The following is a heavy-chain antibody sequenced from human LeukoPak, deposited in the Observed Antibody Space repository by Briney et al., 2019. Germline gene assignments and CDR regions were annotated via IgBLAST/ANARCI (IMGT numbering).Heavy chain of an antibody. V-gene: IGHV3-66*01. Sequence: GGSLRLSCAASGFTVSSNYMSWVRQAPGKGLEWVSVIYRGGSTYYADSVKGRFTISRDNSKNTLSLQMNSLRAEDTAVYYCARGGSPPEALGDTFDIWGQGTMVTVSS. CDR3: ARGGSPPEALGDTFDI. CDR2: IYRGGST. D-gene: IGHD1-26*01. CDR1: GFTVSSNY. J-gene: IGHJ3*02.